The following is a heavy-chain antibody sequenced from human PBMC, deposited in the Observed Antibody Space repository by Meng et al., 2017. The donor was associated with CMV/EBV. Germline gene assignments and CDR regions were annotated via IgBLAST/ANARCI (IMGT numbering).Heavy chain of an antibody. V-gene: IGHV3-23*01. CDR3: AKDRTVAGKYYFDY. J-gene: IGHJ4*01. CDR2: ISGSGGST. CDR1: GFTFDDYG. D-gene: IGHD6-19*01. Sequence: GESLKISCAASGFTFDDYGMSWVRQAPGKGLEWVSAISGSGGSTYYADSVKGRFTISRDNSKNTLYLQMNSLRAEDTAVYYCAKDRTVAGKYYFDYWGQGTLVTVSS.